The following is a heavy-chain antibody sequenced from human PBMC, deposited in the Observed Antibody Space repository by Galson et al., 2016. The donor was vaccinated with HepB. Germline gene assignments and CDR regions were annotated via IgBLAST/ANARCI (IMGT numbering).Heavy chain of an antibody. D-gene: IGHD2-8*02. J-gene: IGHJ4*02. CDR2: ISTSGNTV. CDR1: GFTFSSYS. CDR3: VRGYCTGGVCSPGGY. Sequence: SLRLSCAASGFTFSSYSMSWVRQAPGKGLEWVSHISTSGNTVYYADSVKGRFTISRDNAKNSLYLQMNSLRAEETAVYYCVRGYCTGGVCSPGGYWGQGTLVTVSS. V-gene: IGHV3-48*01.